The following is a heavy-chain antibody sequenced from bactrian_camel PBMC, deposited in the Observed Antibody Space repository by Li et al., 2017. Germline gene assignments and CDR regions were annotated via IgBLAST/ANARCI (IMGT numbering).Heavy chain of an antibody. CDR2: ITSIADGGSR. CDR1: GLTFTKYG. D-gene: IGHD2*01. Sequence: VQLVESGGGLVQPGGSLRLSCVASGLTFTKYGMGWVRQAPGKGLECVSRITSIADGGSRYYADSVKGRFTVSRDNAKNTLYLQMNSLKSEDTALYYCATNRAYYGGGYYLCLNWGQGTQVTVS. V-gene: IGHV3S40*01. J-gene: IGHJ4*01. CDR3: ATNRAYYGGGYYLCLN.